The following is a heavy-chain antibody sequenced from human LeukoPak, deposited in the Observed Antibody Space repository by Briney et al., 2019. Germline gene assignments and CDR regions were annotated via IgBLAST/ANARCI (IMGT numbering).Heavy chain of an antibody. Sequence: PSQTLSLTCVVSGDSISSAAYSWSWIRQPPGKGLEWIGYIFHTRSTFYNPSVKSRVTMSLHNSKNQFSLRLTSVTAADTAVYYCARELWFANAPGSWLDPWGQGTLVTVSS. D-gene: IGHD3-10*01. V-gene: IGHV4-30-2*01. CDR2: IFHTRST. J-gene: IGHJ5*02. CDR1: GDSISSAAYS. CDR3: ARELWFANAPGSWLDP.